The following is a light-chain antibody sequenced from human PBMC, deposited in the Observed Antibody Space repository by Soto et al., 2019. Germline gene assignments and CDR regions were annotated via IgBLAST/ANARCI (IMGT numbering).Light chain of an antibody. CDR3: EQYMSSVT. V-gene: IGKV3-20*01. CDR2: GAS. CDR1: QSVDTTF. Sequence: EIVLTQSPGSLSLSPGQRATLSCRASQSVDTTFFAWYQKKPGQAPRLLIYGASKRATGIPVRFSGSGSGADVTLIISGLEPEDFTVDYGEQYMSSVTFGQGTKVEIK. J-gene: IGKJ1*01.